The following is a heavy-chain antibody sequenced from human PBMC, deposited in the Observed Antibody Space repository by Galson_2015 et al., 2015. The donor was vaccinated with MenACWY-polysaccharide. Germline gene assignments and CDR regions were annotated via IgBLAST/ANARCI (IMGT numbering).Heavy chain of an antibody. D-gene: IGHD2-21*01. CDR1: GLRFSGSG. J-gene: IGHJ3*01. CDR3: AREGSSIVFHAFDV. V-gene: IGHV3-33*01. CDR2: IQYDGTNK. Sequence: SLRLSCAASGLRFSGSGMHWVRQAPGKGLEWVAVIQYDGTNKVYADSVKGRFSISRDNSKNTLYLEMNSLRAEDTALYYCAREGSSIVFHAFDVWGQGTMATVSS.